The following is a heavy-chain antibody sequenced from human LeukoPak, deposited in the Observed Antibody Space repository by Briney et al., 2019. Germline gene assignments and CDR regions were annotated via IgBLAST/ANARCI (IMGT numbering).Heavy chain of an antibody. CDR1: GFTFSSYG. D-gene: IGHD6-19*01. CDR2: IWYDGSNK. V-gene: IGHV3-33*01. J-gene: IGHJ4*02. Sequence: GGSLRLSCAASGFTFSSYGMHWVRQAPGKGLEWVAVIWYDGSNKYYADSVKGRFTISRDNSKNTLYLQMNSLRAEDTAVYYCARGRTGGEQWLNEPDYWGQGTLVTVSS. CDR3: ARGRTGGEQWLNEPDY.